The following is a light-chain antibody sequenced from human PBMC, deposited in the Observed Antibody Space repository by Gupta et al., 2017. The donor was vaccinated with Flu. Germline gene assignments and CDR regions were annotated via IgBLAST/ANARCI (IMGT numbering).Light chain of an antibody. CDR2: AAS. CDR3: QQSYDTPYT. V-gene: IGKV1-39*01. J-gene: IGKJ2*01. CDR1: QSVAGY. Sequence: GDRVTITCRASQSVAGYLNWYQQKPGKAPKLLIYAASSLQSGVPSRFSGSGYGTDFTLTISSLQPEDFATYYCQQSYDTPYTFGQGTKLEIK.